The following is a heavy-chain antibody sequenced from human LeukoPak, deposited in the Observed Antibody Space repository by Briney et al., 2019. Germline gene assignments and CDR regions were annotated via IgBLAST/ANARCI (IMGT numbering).Heavy chain of an antibody. CDR3: ARDPLGEVTLDY. V-gene: IGHV1-8*01. D-gene: IGHD3-10*01. J-gene: IGHJ4*02. Sequence: ASVKVSCKASGYTFTSYDINWVRQATGQGLEWMGWMNPNSGNTGYAQKFQGRVTMTRDTSTSTVYMELSSLRSEDTAVYYCARDPLGEVTLDYWGQGTLVTVSS. CDR2: MNPNSGNT. CDR1: GYTFTSYD.